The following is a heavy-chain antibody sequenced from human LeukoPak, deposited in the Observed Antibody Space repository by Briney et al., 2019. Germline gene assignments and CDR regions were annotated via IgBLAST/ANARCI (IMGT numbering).Heavy chain of an antibody. Sequence: GGSLKLSCAASGFTFSGSAMHWVRQASGKGLEWVGRIRSKANSYATAYAASVKGRFTISRDDSKNTAYLQMNSLKTEDTAVYYCTRRYSGSYPHAFDIWGQGTMVTVYS. CDR3: TRRYSGSYPHAFDI. J-gene: IGHJ3*02. D-gene: IGHD1-26*01. CDR2: IRSKANSYAT. V-gene: IGHV3-73*01. CDR1: GFTFSGSA.